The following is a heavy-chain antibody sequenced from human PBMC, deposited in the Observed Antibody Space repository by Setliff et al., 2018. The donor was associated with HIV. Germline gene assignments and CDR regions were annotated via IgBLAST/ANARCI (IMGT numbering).Heavy chain of an antibody. V-gene: IGHV3-7*03. J-gene: IGHJ4*02. D-gene: IGHD6-19*01. Sequence: PGGSLRLSCAASGFTFSNYWMSWVRQVPGKGLEWVANIKQDGSEENYLSSVKGRFTISRDNAKNSLYLQVNSLRAEDTAVYYCAMAVIFDYWGQGTLVTVSS. CDR1: GFTFSNYW. CDR3: AMAVIFDY. CDR2: IKQDGSEE.